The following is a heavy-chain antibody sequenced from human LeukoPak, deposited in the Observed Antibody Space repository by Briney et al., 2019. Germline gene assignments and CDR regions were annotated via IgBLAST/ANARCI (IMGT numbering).Heavy chain of an antibody. CDR3: ARDHRIAVAGGLSPGYGMDV. Sequence: SQTLSLTCAISGDSVSSNSAAWNSIRQSPSSCLGWLGRRYYRSKWYNDYAVSVKSRITINPDTSKNQFSLQLNSVTPEDTAVYYCARDHRIAVAGGLSPGYGMDVWGQGTTVTVSS. D-gene: IGHD6-19*01. CDR1: GDSVSSNSAA. J-gene: IGHJ6*02. V-gene: IGHV6-1*01. CDR2: RYYRSKWYN.